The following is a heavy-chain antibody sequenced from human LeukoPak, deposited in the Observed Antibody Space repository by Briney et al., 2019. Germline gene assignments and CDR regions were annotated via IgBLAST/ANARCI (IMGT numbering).Heavy chain of an antibody. J-gene: IGHJ4*01. Sequence: PSETLSLTCSVSGASISGSDYSWAWIRQPPGKGLEWIGTIDDSGSTYYNPSLKSRLTMSVDTSKNQFSLNLNSVNAADTALYYCARNVVSLNSNGFYYFDYWGHRSLLIVSS. CDR1: GASISGSDYS. V-gene: IGHV4-39*01. D-gene: IGHD6-19*01. CDR3: ARNVVSLNSNGFYYFDY. CDR2: IDDSGST.